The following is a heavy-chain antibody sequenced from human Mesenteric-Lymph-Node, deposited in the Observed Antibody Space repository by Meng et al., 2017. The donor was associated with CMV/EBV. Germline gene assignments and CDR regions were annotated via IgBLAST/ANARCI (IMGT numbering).Heavy chain of an antibody. V-gene: IGHV4-34*01. D-gene: IGHD6-19*01. Sequence: SETLSLTCAVYGGSFSGYYWSWIRQPPGKGLEWIGEINHSGSTNYNPSLKSRVTISVDTSKNQFSLKLSSVTAADTAAYYCARGLYPSGIAVAWSSYYYYGMDVWGQGTTVTVSS. CDR1: GGSFSGYY. CDR2: INHSGST. CDR3: ARGLYPSGIAVAWSSYYYYGMDV. J-gene: IGHJ6*02.